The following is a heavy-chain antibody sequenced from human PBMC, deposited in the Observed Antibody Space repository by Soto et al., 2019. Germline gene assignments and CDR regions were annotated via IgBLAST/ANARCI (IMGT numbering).Heavy chain of an antibody. CDR1: GFTFSSYW. Sequence: GGSLRLSCAASGFTFSSYWMHWVRQAPGKGLVWVSRINSDGSSTSYADSVKGRFTISRDNAKNTLYLQMNSLRAEDTAVYYCAGVVWSGITGDDYWGQGTLVTVSS. J-gene: IGHJ4*02. V-gene: IGHV3-74*01. D-gene: IGHD3-10*02. CDR3: AGVVWSGITGDDY. CDR2: INSDGSST.